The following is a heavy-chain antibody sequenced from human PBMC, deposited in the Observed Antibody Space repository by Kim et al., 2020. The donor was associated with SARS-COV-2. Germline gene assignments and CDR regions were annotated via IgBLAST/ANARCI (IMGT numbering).Heavy chain of an antibody. V-gene: IGHV4-59*01. J-gene: IGHJ5*02. D-gene: IGHD6-19*01. Sequence: NPSLKSRVTISVDTSKNQFSLKLSSVTAADTAVYYCARVGQWLSVDWFDPWGQGTLVTVSS. CDR3: ARVGQWLSVDWFDP.